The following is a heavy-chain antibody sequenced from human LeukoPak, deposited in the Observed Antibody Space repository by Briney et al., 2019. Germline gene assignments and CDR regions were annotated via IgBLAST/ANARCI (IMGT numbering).Heavy chain of an antibody. J-gene: IGHJ4*02. CDR3: AGALGYYGSGSYVAY. D-gene: IGHD3-10*01. V-gene: IGHV4-39*01. Sequence: SETLSLTCTVSGGSISGTDLYWGWIRQPPGKGLEWIGSIYYSGSTYYNPSLKSRVTISVDTSKNQFSLKLSSVTAADTAVYYCAGALGYYGSGSYVAYWGQGTLVTVSS. CDR1: GGSISGTDLY. CDR2: IYYSGST.